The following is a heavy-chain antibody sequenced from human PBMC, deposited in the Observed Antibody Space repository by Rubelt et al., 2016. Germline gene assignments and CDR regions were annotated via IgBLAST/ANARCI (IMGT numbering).Heavy chain of an antibody. D-gene: IGHD5-24*01. Sequence: VQLVESGGGVVQPGGSLRLSCAASGFSFSIYGMNWVRQAPGKGLEWVSHIAGSSNSLYYADSLKGRFTISRDNAKDSLFLQMNSLSAEDTAVYYCARSRNGYNGVLEYWGQGILVTVSS. CDR2: IAGSSNSL. CDR3: ARSRNGYNGVLEY. V-gene: IGHV3-21*01. CDR1: GFSFSIYG. J-gene: IGHJ4*02.